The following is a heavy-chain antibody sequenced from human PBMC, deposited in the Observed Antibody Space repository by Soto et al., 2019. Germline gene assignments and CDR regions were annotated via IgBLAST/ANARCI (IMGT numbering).Heavy chain of an antibody. V-gene: IGHV1-46*01. D-gene: IGHD1-1*01. Sequence: QVQLVQSGAEVKKPGSSVKVSCKASGYTFTTYHLHWVRQAPGHGLEWMGLINPSGGYTNYAQKFQGRVTMTRDTSTSTVYMEVSSLTSEDTAVFYCARAQGHGKYYNALDVWGQGTTVTVSS. J-gene: IGHJ6*02. CDR2: INPSGGYT. CDR1: GYTFTTYH. CDR3: ARAQGHGKYYNALDV.